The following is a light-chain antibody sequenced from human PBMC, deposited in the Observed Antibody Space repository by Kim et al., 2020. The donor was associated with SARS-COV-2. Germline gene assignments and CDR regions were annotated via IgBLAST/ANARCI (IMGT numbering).Light chain of an antibody. Sequence: SYELTQPPSVSVAPGETASITCGGDNIGTYSVHWYQQKPGQSPVVVIQYDNDRPSGIPERFSGSNSGNTATLTISRVEAGDEADYCCQVWDDSSHCVFGGGTQLTVL. CDR1: NIGTYS. CDR2: YDN. J-gene: IGLJ3*02. CDR3: QVWDDSSHCV. V-gene: IGLV3-21*04.